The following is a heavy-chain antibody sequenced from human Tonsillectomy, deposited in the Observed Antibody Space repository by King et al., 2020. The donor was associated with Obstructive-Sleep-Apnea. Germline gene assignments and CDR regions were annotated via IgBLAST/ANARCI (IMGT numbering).Heavy chain of an antibody. CDR3: TRDRNYYVSGSYYDAFDI. J-gene: IGHJ3*02. V-gene: IGHV3-7*03. D-gene: IGHD3-10*01. CDR1: GFTFSTYW. Sequence: VQLVESGGGLVQPGESLRLACAASGFTFSTYWMIWVRQVPGKGLEWVANIRGDGSVKYLEDSVKGRFSISRDNAKNSLYLQMNNLRAEDTGVYYCTRDRNYYVSGSYYDAFDIWGQGTVVTVSS. CDR2: IRGDGSVK.